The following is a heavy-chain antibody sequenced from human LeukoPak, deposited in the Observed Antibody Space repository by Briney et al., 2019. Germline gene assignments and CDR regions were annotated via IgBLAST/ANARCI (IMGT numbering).Heavy chain of an antibody. CDR1: GYTFTGYY. D-gene: IGHD4-17*01. Sequence: ASVKVSCKASGYTFTGYYMHWVRQAPGQGLEWMGWINPSSGGTNYAQKSQGWVTMTRDTSISTAYMELSRLRSDDTAVHYCARDRRDGDETFDYWGQGTLVTVSS. J-gene: IGHJ4*02. V-gene: IGHV1-2*04. CDR2: INPSSGGT. CDR3: ARDRRDGDETFDY.